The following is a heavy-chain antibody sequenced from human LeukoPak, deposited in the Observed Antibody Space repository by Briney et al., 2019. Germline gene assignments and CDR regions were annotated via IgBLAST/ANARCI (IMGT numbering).Heavy chain of an antibody. D-gene: IGHD6-6*01. Sequence: ASVKVSCKASGYTFSSYDINWVRQATGQGLGWMGWMNPNSGNTAYAQKFQGRVTMSGDTSISTAYMELSSLRSEDTAVYYCARLPKYSRPLDYWGQGTLVTVSS. CDR3: ARLPKYSRPLDY. V-gene: IGHV1-8*02. J-gene: IGHJ4*02. CDR2: MNPNSGNT. CDR1: GYTFSSYD.